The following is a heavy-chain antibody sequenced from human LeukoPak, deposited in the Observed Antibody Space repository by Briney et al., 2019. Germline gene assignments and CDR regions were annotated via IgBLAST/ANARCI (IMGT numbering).Heavy chain of an antibody. J-gene: IGHJ6*02. CDR1: GFTFSSYS. CDR2: ISVSSSYI. CDR3: ARDRNYLAPSYYYYGMDV. V-gene: IGHV3-21*01. D-gene: IGHD5-24*01. Sequence: GGSLGLSCAVSGFTFSSYSMSWVRQVPGKGLEWVSSISVSSSYIYYADSLKGRFTISRDNAKNSLYLQMNSLRAEDTAVYYCARDRNYLAPSYYYYGMDVWGQGTTVTVSS.